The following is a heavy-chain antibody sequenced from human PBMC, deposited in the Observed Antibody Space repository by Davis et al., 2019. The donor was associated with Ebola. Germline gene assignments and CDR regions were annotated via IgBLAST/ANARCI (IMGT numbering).Heavy chain of an antibody. D-gene: IGHD4-17*01. J-gene: IGHJ5*02. Sequence: SQTLSLTCAVSGGSISSGGYSCSWIRQPPGHGLEWIGYIYHIGSTYYNPSLKSRVTISVDRSKNQFSLKLSSVTAADTAVYYCARVQTTVTTSWFDPWGQGTLVTVSS. CDR3: ARVQTTVTTSWFDP. V-gene: IGHV4-30-2*01. CDR1: GGSISSGGYS. CDR2: IYHIGST.